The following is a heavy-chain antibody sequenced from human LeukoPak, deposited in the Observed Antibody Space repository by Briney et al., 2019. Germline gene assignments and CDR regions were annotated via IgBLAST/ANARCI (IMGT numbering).Heavy chain of an antibody. Sequence: SVKVSCKASGGTFSSYAISWVRQAPGQGLEWMGGIIPIFGTANYAQKFQGRVTITTDESTGTAYMELSSLRSEDTAVYYCARVPLGYCSGGSCPYYFDYWGQATLVTASS. CDR1: GGTFSSYA. J-gene: IGHJ4*02. CDR3: ARVPLGYCSGGSCPYYFDY. CDR2: IIPIFGTA. V-gene: IGHV1-69*05. D-gene: IGHD2-15*01.